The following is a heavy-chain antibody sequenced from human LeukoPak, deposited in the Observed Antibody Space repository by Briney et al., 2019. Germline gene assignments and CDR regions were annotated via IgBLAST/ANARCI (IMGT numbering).Heavy chain of an antibody. CDR3: ARSGLTIFGAPYYYYMDV. V-gene: IGHV1-69*13. Sequence: GASVKVSCKASGGTFSSYAISWVRQAPGQGLEWMGGIIPIFGTANYAQKFQGRVTITADESTSTAYMELSSLRSEDTAVYYCARSGLTIFGAPYYYYMDVWGKGTTVTVSS. CDR2: IIPIFGTA. D-gene: IGHD3-3*01. CDR1: GGTFSSYA. J-gene: IGHJ6*03.